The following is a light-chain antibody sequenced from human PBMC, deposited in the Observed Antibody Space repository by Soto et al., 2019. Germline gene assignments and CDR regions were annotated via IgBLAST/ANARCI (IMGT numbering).Light chain of an antibody. J-gene: IGKJ5*01. Sequence: EIVLTQSPATLSLSPGERSTLSCRARQSVSSYLAWYQQKPGQAPRLLIYDASNRATGIPARFSGSGSGTEFTLTISSLEPEDFAVYYCQQRSNWLITFGQGTRLEIK. CDR2: DAS. CDR3: QQRSNWLIT. CDR1: QSVSSY. V-gene: IGKV3-11*01.